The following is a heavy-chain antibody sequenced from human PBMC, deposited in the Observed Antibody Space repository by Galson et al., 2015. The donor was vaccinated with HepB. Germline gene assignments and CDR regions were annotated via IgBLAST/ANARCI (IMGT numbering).Heavy chain of an antibody. V-gene: IGHV1-69*13. J-gene: IGHJ4*02. CDR1: GGTFSSYA. CDR3: ARDPPYSSSWDYFDY. CDR2: IIPIFGTA. Sequence: SVKVSCKASGGTFSSYAISWVRQAPGQGLEWMGGIIPIFGTANYAQKFQGRVTITADESTSTAYMELSSLRSEDTAVYYCARDPPYSSSWDYFDYWGQGTLVTVSS. D-gene: IGHD6-13*01.